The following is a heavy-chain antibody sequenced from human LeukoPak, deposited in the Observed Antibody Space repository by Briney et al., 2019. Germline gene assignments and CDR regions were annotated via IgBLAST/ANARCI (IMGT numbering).Heavy chain of an antibody. V-gene: IGHV5-51*01. CDR1: GYSFTSYW. J-gene: IGHJ3*02. D-gene: IGHD3-16*01. CDR2: IYPSDSDT. CDR3: ARRGSVAASRAPGAAFDI. Sequence: KPGESLKISCKVSGYSFTSYWIGWVRQMPGKGLEWMGIIYPSDSDTRKSPSFQGQVTMSADKSISTAYLQWSSLKASDTAMYYCARRGSVAASRAPGAAFDIWGQGTMVTVSS.